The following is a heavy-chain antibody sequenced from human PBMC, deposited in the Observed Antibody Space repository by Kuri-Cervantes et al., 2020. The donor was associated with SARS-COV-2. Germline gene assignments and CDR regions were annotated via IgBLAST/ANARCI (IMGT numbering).Heavy chain of an antibody. V-gene: IGHV3-11*03. J-gene: IGHJ2*01. Sequence: GESLKISCAASGFTFSDYYMSWIRQAPGKGLEWVAYISSSSSYTKYADSVTGRFTISRENAKYSLNQQMNSLRAEVTAVDYCASRGNSRNWYFDLWGRGTLVTVSS. CDR1: GFTFSDYY. D-gene: IGHD3-10*01. CDR2: ISSSSSYT. CDR3: ASRGNSRNWYFDL.